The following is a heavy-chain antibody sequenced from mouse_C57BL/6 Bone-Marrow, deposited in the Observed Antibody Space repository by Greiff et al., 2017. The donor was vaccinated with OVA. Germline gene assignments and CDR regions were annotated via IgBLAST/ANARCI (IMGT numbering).Heavy chain of an antibody. CDR3: RDYCGSSRYFDV. J-gene: IGHJ1*03. CDR2: IYPRSGNT. V-gene: IGHV1-81*01. D-gene: IGHD1-1*01. Sequence: QVQLQQSGAELARPGASVKLSCKASGYTFTSYGISWVKQRPGQGLEWIGEIYPRSGNTYYNEKFKGKATLTADKSSSTAYMELRSLTSEDSAVEFWRDYCGSSRYFDVWGTGTTVTVSS. CDR1: GYTFTSYG.